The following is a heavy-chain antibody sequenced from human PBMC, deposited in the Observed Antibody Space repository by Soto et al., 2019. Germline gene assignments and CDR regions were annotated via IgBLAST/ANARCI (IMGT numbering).Heavy chain of an antibody. CDR3: ARLGGITMVGGVLAAYDI. D-gene: IGHD3-10*01. J-gene: IGHJ3*02. CDR2: IYYSGST. CDR1: GGSVSSYF. Sequence: PSETLSLTCTVSGGSVSSYFWSWIRQPPGKGLEWIAYIYYSGSTNYNPSLKSRVTTSVDTSKNRFSLKLTSVTAADTAVYYCARLGGITMVGGVLAAYDIWGQGTMVTVSS. V-gene: IGHV4-59*08.